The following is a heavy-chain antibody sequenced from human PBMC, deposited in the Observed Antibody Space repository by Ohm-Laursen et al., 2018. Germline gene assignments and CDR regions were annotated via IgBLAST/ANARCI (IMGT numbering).Heavy chain of an antibody. D-gene: IGHD2-21*02. CDR1: GFIVSSTY. CDR3: VGEGDGTSYQW. J-gene: IGHJ4*02. Sequence: SLRPSCTASGFIVSSTYMDWVRQAPGKGLEYVAVIYTGGSTDYADSVKGRFTISRDNSKNTLYLQMNSLRVEDTAVYYCVGEGDGTSYQWWGQGTLVTVSS. CDR2: IYTGGST. V-gene: IGHV3-53*01.